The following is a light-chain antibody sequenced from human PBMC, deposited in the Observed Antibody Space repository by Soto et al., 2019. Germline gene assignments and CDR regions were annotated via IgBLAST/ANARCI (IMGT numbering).Light chain of an antibody. CDR3: NSYTSTSPWV. CDR1: RSDVGGYNY. J-gene: IGLJ3*02. CDR2: EVS. Sequence: QSALTQPASVSGSPGQSITISCTGTRSDVGGYNYVSWYQQHPGKAPKLMIYEVSNRPSGVSNRLSGSKYGNTASLTISGLQSEDEADYYCNSYTSTSPWVFGGGTKLTVL. V-gene: IGLV2-14*01.